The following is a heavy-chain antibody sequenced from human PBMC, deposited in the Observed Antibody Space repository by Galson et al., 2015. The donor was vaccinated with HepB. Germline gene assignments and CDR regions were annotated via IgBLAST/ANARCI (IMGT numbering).Heavy chain of an antibody. CDR1: GFSLSTSGMS. D-gene: IGHD3-10*01. V-gene: IGHV2-70*11. CDR3: ARTRYFGSGTYRVTNAPLWYYGMDV. J-gene: IGHJ6*02. CDR2: VNWDDDK. Sequence: PALVKPTQTLTLTCTFSGFSLSTSGMSVSWIRQPPGKALEWLARVNWDDDKKFSTSLKTRPTISKDTSRNQVVLTLTNVDPVDTATYFCARTRYFGSGTYRVTNAPLWYYGMDVWGQGTTVTVSS.